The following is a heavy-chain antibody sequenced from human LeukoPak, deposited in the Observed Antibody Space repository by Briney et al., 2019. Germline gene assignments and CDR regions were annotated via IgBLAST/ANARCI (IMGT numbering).Heavy chain of an antibody. Sequence: ASVKVSCKASGYTFSGYYMHWVRQAPGQGLEWMGWINPNSGGTNYAQNFQGRVSMTRDTSISTAYMELNRLRSDDTAVYYCARSINPGGFHWDLWGQGTLVTVSS. J-gene: IGHJ4*02. CDR1: GYTFSGYY. V-gene: IGHV1-2*02. D-gene: IGHD2-8*02. CDR3: ARSINPGGFHWDL. CDR2: INPNSGGT.